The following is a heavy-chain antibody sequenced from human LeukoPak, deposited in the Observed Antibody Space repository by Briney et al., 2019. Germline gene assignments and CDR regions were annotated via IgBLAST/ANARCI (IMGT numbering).Heavy chain of an antibody. CDR3: ARGAYYYDSSGLSPFDY. V-gene: IGHV1-69*13. CDR2: IIPIFGTA. J-gene: IGHJ4*02. D-gene: IGHD3-22*01. Sequence: GASVKVSCKASGGTFSSYAISWVRQAPGQGLEWMGGIIPIFGTANYAQKFQGRVTITADESTSTAYMGLSSLRSEDTAVYYCARGAYYYDSSGLSPFDYWGQGTLVTVSS. CDR1: GGTFSSYA.